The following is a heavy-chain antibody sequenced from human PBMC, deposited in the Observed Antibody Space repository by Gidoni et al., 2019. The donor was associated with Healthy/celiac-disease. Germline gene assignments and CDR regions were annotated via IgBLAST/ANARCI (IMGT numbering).Heavy chain of an antibody. D-gene: IGHD2-2*01. CDR1: GGTSRSYA. CDR2: IIPIFGTA. V-gene: IGHV1-69*01. J-gene: IGHJ5*02. Sequence: QVQLVQSGAEVKKPGCSVKVSCKASGGTSRSYASSGVRQAPGQGLEWMGGIIPIFGTANYAQKFQGRVTITADESTSTAYMELSSLRSEDTAVYYCARDLSRVYCSSTSCYKGWFDPWGQGTLVTVSS. CDR3: ARDLSRVYCSSTSCYKGWFDP.